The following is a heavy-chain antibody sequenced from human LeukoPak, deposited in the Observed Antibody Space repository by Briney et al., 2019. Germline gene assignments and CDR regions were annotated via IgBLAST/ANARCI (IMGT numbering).Heavy chain of an antibody. V-gene: IGHV3-23*01. CDR3: AKGTIIAARPGYFDY. D-gene: IGHD6-6*01. J-gene: IGHJ4*02. CDR1: GFTFSSYA. CDR2: ISGSGDST. Sequence: GGSLRLSCAASGFTFSSYAMRWVRLAPAKGLEWVSAISGSGDSTYYADSVKGRFTISRDNSKSTLYLQMNSLRAEDTAVYYCAKGTIIAARPGYFDYWGQGTLVTVSS.